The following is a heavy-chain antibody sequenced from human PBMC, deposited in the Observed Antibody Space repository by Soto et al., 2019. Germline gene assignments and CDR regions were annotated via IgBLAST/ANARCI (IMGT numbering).Heavy chain of an antibody. CDR2: IYYSGST. J-gene: IGHJ4*02. CDR1: GGSVSSASYY. CDR3: ARINWFGSSWYYFDY. Sequence: LSLTCTVSGGSVSSASYYWSWIRQPPGKGLEWIGYIYYSGSTIYSPSLSSRVTISVDTSKNQFSLSLISVTAADTALYYCARINWFGSSWYYFDYWGQGTPVTVSS. D-gene: IGHD6-13*01. V-gene: IGHV4-61*01.